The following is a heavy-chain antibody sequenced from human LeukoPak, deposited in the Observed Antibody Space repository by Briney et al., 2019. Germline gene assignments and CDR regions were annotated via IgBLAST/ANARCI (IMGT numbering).Heavy chain of an antibody. Sequence: ASVKVSCKASGYYMHWVRQAPGQGLEWMGWINPNRGGTEYAQKFQGRVTMTRDTSISTAYMELSRLRSDDTAVYYCARGKSATAPDSNWYLDLWGRGTLVTVSS. CDR1: GYY. D-gene: IGHD6-13*01. CDR2: INPNRGGT. CDR3: ARGKSATAPDSNWYLDL. V-gene: IGHV1-2*02. J-gene: IGHJ2*01.